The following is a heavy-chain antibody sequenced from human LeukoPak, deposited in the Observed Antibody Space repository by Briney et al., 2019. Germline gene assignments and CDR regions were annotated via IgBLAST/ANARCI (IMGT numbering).Heavy chain of an antibody. D-gene: IGHD6-19*01. Sequence: PSETLSLTCTVSGGSISSGYYWGWIRQPPGKGLEWIGSIYHSGSTYYNPSLKSRVTISVDTSKNQFSLKLSSVTAADTAVYYCARDTSSGSLDYWGQGTLVTVSS. CDR1: GGSISSGYY. CDR3: ARDTSSGSLDY. V-gene: IGHV4-38-2*02. J-gene: IGHJ4*02. CDR2: IYHSGST.